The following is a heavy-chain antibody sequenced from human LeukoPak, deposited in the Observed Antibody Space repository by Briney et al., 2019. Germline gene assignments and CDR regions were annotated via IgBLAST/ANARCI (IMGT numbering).Heavy chain of an antibody. Sequence: PGGSLRLSCAASGFTFDGYSFHWVRQAPGKGLEWVSLISRDGSSTYYADSVKGRFTISRDNSKNSVYLQMNSLRTEDTALYYCTKDRYCSTTNCPLDYWRQGPLVTVSS. CDR1: GFTFDGYS. V-gene: IGHV3-43*01. D-gene: IGHD2-2*01. CDR2: ISRDGSST. J-gene: IGHJ4*02. CDR3: TKDRYCSTTNCPLDY.